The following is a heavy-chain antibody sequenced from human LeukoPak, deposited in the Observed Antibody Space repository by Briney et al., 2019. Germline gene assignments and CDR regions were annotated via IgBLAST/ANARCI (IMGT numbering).Heavy chain of an antibody. CDR3: AKALSAVRVLNWFDP. CDR1: GFTFSSYA. Sequence: PGRSLRLSCAASGFTFSSYAMHWVRQAPGKGLEWVAVISYDGSNKYYADSVKGRFTISRDNSKNTLYLQMNNLRAEDTAVYYCAKALSAVRVLNWFDPWGQGTLVTVSS. CDR2: ISYDGSNK. V-gene: IGHV3-30-3*01. J-gene: IGHJ5*02. D-gene: IGHD2-2*01.